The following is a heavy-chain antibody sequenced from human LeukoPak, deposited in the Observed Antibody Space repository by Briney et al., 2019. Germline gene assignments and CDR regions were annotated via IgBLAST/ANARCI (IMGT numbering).Heavy chain of an antibody. D-gene: IGHD2-2*01. CDR1: GGSISSSSYY. V-gene: IGHV4-39*01. J-gene: IGHJ4*02. CDR2: IYYSGST. Sequence: PSETLSLTCTVSGGSISSSSYYWGWIRQPPGTGLEWIGSIYYSGSTYYNPSLKSRVTISVDTSKNQFSLKLSSVTAADTAVYYCASLGRGCSSTSCLFDYWGQGTLVTVSS. CDR3: ASLGRGCSSTSCLFDY.